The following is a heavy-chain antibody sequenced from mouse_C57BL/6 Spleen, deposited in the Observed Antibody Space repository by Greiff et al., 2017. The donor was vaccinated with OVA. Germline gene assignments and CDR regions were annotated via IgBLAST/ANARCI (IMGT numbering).Heavy chain of an antibody. J-gene: IGHJ1*03. CDR1: GFTFTDYY. CDR2: IRNKANGYTT. CDR3: ARYIYGYEWYFDV. D-gene: IGHD2-2*01. Sequence: EVKLMESGGGLVQPGGSLSLSCAASGFTFTDYYMSWVRQPPGKALEWLGCIRNKANGYTTEYSASVKGRFTISRDNSQSILYLQMNALRAEDSATYYCARYIYGYEWYFDVWGTGTTVTVSS. V-gene: IGHV7-3*01.